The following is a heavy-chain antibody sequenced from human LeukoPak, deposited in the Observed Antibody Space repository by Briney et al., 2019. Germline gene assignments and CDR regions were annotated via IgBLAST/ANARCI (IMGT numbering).Heavy chain of an antibody. V-gene: IGHV3-30*18. CDR2: ISYDGSNK. Sequence: GGSLRLSCAASGFTFSSYGMHWVRQAPGKGLEWVAVISYDGSNKYYADSVKGRFTISRDNSKNTLYLQMNSLRAEDTAVYYCAKEGDSSSWYPYYYYGMDVWGQGTTVTVS. CDR1: GFTFSSYG. CDR3: AKEGDSSSWYPYYYYGMDV. J-gene: IGHJ6*02. D-gene: IGHD6-13*01.